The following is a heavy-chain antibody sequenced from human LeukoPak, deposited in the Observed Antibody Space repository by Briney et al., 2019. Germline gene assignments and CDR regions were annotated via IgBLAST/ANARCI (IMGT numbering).Heavy chain of an antibody. Sequence: PSETLSLTCTVSGGSISSYYWSWIRQPPGKGLEWIGYIYYSGSTNYNPSLKSRVTISVDTSKNQFSLKLSSVTAADTAVYYCARGSGSYPTDYYFDYWGQGTLVTVSS. CDR1: GGSISSYY. V-gene: IGHV4-59*12. CDR3: ARGSGSYPTDYYFDY. J-gene: IGHJ4*02. D-gene: IGHD3-10*01. CDR2: IYYSGST.